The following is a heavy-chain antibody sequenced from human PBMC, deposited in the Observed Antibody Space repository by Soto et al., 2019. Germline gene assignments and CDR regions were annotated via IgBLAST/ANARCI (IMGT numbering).Heavy chain of an antibody. J-gene: IGHJ4*02. CDR2: IYYSGST. CDR1: GGSISSYY. CDR3: ARGEPGWELPPD. D-gene: IGHD1-26*01. V-gene: IGHV4-59*01. Sequence: QVQLQESGPGLVKPSETLSLTCTVSGGSISSYYWSWIRQPPGKGLECIGYIYYSGSTNYKLSPKRRVTISVDTSKNQFSLKLSSVTAADTAVYYCARGEPGWELPPDWGQGTLVTVSS.